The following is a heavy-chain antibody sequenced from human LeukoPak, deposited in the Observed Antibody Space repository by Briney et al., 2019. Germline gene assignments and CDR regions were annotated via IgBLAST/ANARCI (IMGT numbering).Heavy chain of an antibody. CDR2: IYYSGST. J-gene: IGHJ6*03. D-gene: IGHD2-2*01. V-gene: IGHV4-59*11. CDR1: GGSISSHY. Sequence: SETLSLTCTVSGGSISSHYWSWIRQPPGKGLEWIGYIYYSGSTNYNPSLKSRVTISVDTSKNQFSLKLSSVTAADTAVYYCARGGWYCSSTSCSHYYYYMDVWGKGTTVTVSS. CDR3: ARGGWYCSSTSCSHYYYYMDV.